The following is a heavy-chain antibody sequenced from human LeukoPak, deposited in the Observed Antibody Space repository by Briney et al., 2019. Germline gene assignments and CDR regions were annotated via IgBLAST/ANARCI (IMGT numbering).Heavy chain of an antibody. CDR1: GDSINNHDW. J-gene: IGHJ4*01. V-gene: IGHV4/OR15-8*01. CDR2: IHDGGTP. D-gene: IGHD5-24*01. Sequence: SETLSLTCGISGDSINNHDWWSWVRQPPGKGLEWIAEIHDGGTPNYNPSLKSRVTISVDKFKTQFSLNLNSVTPADTAVYYCVANGYYCLDQWGHGTLVTVSP. CDR3: VANGYYCLDQ.